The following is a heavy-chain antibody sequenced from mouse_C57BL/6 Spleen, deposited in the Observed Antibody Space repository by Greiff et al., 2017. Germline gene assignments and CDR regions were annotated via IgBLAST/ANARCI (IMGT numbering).Heavy chain of an antibody. J-gene: IGHJ1*03. CDR1: GYTFTSYW. CDR3: ARDEGWYFDV. CDR2: IYPSDSET. Sequence: VQLQQPGAELVRPGSSVKLSCKASGYTFTSYWMDWVKQRPGQGLEWIGNIYPSDSETHYNQKFKDKATLTVDKSSSTAYMQLSSLTSEDSAVYYCARDEGWYFDVWGTGTTVTVSS. V-gene: IGHV1-61*01.